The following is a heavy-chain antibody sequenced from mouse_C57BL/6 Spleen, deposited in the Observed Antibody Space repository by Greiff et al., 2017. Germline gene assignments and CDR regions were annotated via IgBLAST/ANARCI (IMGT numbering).Heavy chain of an antibody. J-gene: IGHJ3*01. Sequence: EVQRVESGGGLVQPGGSLKLSCAASGFTFSDYYMYWVRQTPEKRLEWVAYISNGGGSTYYPDTVKGRFTISRDNAKNTLYLQMSRLKSEDTAMYYCARHDGGLLAYWGQGTLVTVSA. D-gene: IGHD3-3*01. CDR3: ARHDGGLLAY. CDR2: ISNGGGST. V-gene: IGHV5-12*01. CDR1: GFTFSDYY.